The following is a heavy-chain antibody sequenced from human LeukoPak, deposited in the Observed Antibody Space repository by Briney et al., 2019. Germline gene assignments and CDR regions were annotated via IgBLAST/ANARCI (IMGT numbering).Heavy chain of an antibody. CDR3: AKDVRPLPLEYFQH. CDR1: GFTFSSYA. CDR2: ISGSGGST. D-gene: IGHD6-6*01. J-gene: IGHJ1*01. Sequence: GGSLRLSCAASGFTFSSYAMSWFRQAPGKGLEWVSAISGSGGSTYYADSVKGRFTISRDNSKNTLYLQMNSLRAEDTAVYYCAKDVRPLPLEYFQHWGQGTLVTVSS. V-gene: IGHV3-23*01.